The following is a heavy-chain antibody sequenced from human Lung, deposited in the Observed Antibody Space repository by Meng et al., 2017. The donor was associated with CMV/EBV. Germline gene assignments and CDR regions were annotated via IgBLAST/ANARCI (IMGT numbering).Heavy chain of an antibody. V-gene: IGHV3-23*01. CDR2: ISGSGGST. J-gene: IGHJ4*02. CDR3: AKRPFSGNYSPGTLDD. D-gene: IGHD1-26*01. CDR1: GFTFSSYA. Sequence: GESLKISCAASGFTFSSYAMSWVRQAPGKGLEWVSGISGSGGSTYYADSVKGRFTISRDNSKNTLFLQMNSLRAEDTAVYYCAKRPFSGNYSPGTLDDWGQGTXVTVSS.